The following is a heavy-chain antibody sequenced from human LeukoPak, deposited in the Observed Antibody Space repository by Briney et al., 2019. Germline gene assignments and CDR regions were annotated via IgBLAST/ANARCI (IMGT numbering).Heavy chain of an antibody. CDR1: GYSFTSYW. D-gene: IGHD1-7*01. J-gene: IGHJ6*03. V-gene: IGHV5-51*01. CDR3: ARHRKYNWNYVSYYMDV. CDR2: IYPGDSDT. Sequence: PGESLKISCKGSGYSFTSYWIGWVRQMPGKGLEWMGIIYPGDSDTRYSLSFQGQVTISADKSISTAYLQWSSLKASDTAMYYCARHRKYNWNYVSYYMDVWGKGTTVTVSS.